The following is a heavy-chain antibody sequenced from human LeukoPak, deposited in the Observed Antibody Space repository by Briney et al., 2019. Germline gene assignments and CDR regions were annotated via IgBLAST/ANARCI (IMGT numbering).Heavy chain of an antibody. CDR1: GLTFSGSA. CDR2: IRSTANGYAT. CDR3: TGNYYGSGSYADFDY. D-gene: IGHD3-10*01. Sequence: GGSLRLSCAASGLTFSGSALHWVRQASGKGLEWVGRIRSTANGYATAYAASVKGRFTISRDDSKNTAYLQMGSLKTEDTAVYYCTGNYYGSGSYADFDYWGQGTLVTVSS. J-gene: IGHJ4*02. V-gene: IGHV3-73*01.